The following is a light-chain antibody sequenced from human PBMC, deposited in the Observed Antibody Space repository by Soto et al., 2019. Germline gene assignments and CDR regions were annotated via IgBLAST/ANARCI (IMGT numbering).Light chain of an antibody. V-gene: IGLV2-14*01. J-gene: IGLJ1*01. Sequence: QSVRTQPASVSGSPGQSITISCTGTSSDVGGYNYVSWFQQHPGKAPKLIIYEVSNRPSGFSNRFSGSKSGNTASLTISGLQAEDEADYYCSSYTSSSTYVFGTGTKVTVL. CDR1: SSDVGGYNY. CDR3: SSYTSSSTYV. CDR2: EVS.